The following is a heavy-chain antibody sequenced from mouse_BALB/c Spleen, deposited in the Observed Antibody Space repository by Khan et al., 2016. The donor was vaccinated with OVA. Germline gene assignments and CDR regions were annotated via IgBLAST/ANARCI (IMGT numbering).Heavy chain of an antibody. D-gene: IGHD2-1*01. Sequence: VQLKQSGPELVKPGASVKMSCKASGYTFTSYVMHWVKQKPGQGLEWIGYINPYNDGTKSNEKFKGKATLTSDKSSSTSYMELSSLTSEDSAVYYFARSTCNGNPYAMDYWGQGTSVTVSS. CDR3: ARSTCNGNPYAMDY. J-gene: IGHJ4*01. V-gene: IGHV1S136*01. CDR2: INPYNDGT. CDR1: GYTFTSYV.